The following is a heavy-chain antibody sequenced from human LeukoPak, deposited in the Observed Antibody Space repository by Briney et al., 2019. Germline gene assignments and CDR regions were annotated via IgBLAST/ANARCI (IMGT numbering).Heavy chain of an antibody. Sequence: PSETLSLTCTVPGGSISSYYWSWIRQPPGKGLEWIGYIYYSGSTDYNPSLKSRVTISVDTSKNQFSLKLSSVTAADTAVYYCARGPTKEDIVVVPAAGFDYWGQGTLVTVSS. CDR3: ARGPTKEDIVVVPAAGFDY. J-gene: IGHJ4*02. CDR1: GGSISSYY. CDR2: IYYSGST. D-gene: IGHD2-2*01. V-gene: IGHV4-59*12.